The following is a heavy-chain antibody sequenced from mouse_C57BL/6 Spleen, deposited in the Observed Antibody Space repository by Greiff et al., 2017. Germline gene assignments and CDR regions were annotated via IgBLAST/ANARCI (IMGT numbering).Heavy chain of an antibody. CDR1: GFTFSSYA. CDR3: ARDEHFDY. J-gene: IGHJ2*01. CDR2: ISDGGSYT. V-gene: IGHV5-4*01. Sequence: EVKLVESGGGLVKPGGSLKLSCAASGFTFSSYAMSWVRQTPEKRLEWVATISDGGSYTYYPDNVKGRFTISRDNAKNNLYLQMSHLKSEDTAMYYCARDEHFDYWGQGTTLTVSS.